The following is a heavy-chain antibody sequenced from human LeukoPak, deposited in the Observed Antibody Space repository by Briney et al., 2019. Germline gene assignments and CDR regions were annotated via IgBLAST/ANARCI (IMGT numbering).Heavy chain of an antibody. Sequence: GGSLRLSCAASAFTFSSYAMSWVRQAPGKGLEWVSAISGTGGSTYYADSVKGRFTISRDNSKNTLYLQTNSLRAEDTAVYYCAKGNIRYLEHNWFDPWGQGTLVTVSS. J-gene: IGHJ5*02. CDR2: ISGTGGST. CDR1: AFTFSSYA. V-gene: IGHV3-23*01. D-gene: IGHD3-9*01. CDR3: AKGNIRYLEHNWFDP.